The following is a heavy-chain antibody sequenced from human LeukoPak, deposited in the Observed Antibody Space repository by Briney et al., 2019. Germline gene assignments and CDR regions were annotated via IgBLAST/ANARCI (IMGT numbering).Heavy chain of an antibody. CDR2: IKSKTEGGTT. CDR1: GFTLSGYA. V-gene: IGHV3-15*01. CDR3: TTDPTY. Sequence: GGSLRLSCAASGFTLSGYAMHWVRQAPGKGLEWLGRIKSKTEGGTTDYAAPVKGRFTISRDDSKNTVYLQMNRLITEDAAVYYCTTDPTYWGQGTLVTVSS. J-gene: IGHJ4*02.